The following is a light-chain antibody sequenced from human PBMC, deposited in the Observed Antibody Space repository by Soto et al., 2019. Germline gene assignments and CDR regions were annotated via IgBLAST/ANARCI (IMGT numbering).Light chain of an antibody. J-gene: IGLJ1*01. CDR1: NIGSKS. CDR2: DDN. V-gene: IGLV3-21*02. CDR3: QVWDSISDHFV. Sequence: SYELTQPPSVSVAPGQTARISCGGNNIGSKSVHGFQQKPGQAPVLVVYDDNDRPSGIPERFSGSNSGNTATLTISRVEAGDEADYYCQVWDSISDHFVFGTGTKVTVL.